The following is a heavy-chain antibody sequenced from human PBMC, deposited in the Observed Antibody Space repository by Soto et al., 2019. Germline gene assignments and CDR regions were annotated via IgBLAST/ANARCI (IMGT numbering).Heavy chain of an antibody. Sequence: GGALRLSCAGSGFTFSTYAMSWVRQAPGEGLEWVSGIGASGAGTYYTDAARGRFTISRDNSKNTLYLQMNSLRVEDTAVYYCALRKTGSYFDYWGQGTLGTVSS. J-gene: IGHJ4*02. CDR1: GFTFSTYA. CDR3: ALRKTGSYFDY. D-gene: IGHD1-26*01. V-gene: IGHV3-23*01. CDR2: IGASGAGT.